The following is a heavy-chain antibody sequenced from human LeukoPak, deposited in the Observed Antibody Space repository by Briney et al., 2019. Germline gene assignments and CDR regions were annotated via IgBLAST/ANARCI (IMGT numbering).Heavy chain of an antibody. CDR3: VRGHVAVAAHDDAFDI. D-gene: IGHD6-19*01. CDR1: GFTFSSYS. V-gene: IGHV3-21*01. J-gene: IGHJ3*02. Sequence: GGSLRLSCAASGFTFSSYSMNWVRQAPGKGLEWVSSISTSSSYIYYADSVKGRFTISRDNAKNSLYLQMQSLRAEDTAVCYCVRGHVAVAAHDDAFDIWGQGTMVTVSS. CDR2: ISTSSSYI.